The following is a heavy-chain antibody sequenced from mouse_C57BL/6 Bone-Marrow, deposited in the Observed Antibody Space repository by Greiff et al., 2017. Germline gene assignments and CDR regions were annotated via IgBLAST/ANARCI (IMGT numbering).Heavy chain of an antibody. CDR1: GFSLTSYG. CDR3: ARNSHYYGDYYAIDY. J-gene: IGHJ4*01. V-gene: IGHV2-2*01. D-gene: IGHD1-2*01. CDR2: IWSGGST. Sequence: VQLQESGPGLVQPSQSLSITCTVSGFSLTSYGVHWVRQSPGKGLEWLGVIWSGGSTDYNAAFISRLSISKDNSKSQVFFKMNSLHADDTAIYYCARNSHYYGDYYAIDYWGQGTSVTVSS.